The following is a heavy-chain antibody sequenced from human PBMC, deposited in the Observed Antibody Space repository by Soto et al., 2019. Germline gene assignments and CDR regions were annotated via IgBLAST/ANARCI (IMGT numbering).Heavy chain of an antibody. J-gene: IGHJ4*02. V-gene: IGHV4-30-4*01. CDR1: GVSITSGSYY. CDR2: RYYSGNT. D-gene: IGHD3-22*01. CDR3: ARGGYVTSGQTFIGWVPDC. Sequence: HVQLQESGPGPVTPSQTLSLSCTVSGVSITSGSYYWTWVRQSPGKGLEWIGYRYYSGNTYYNPSLIGRATISVVTSNNQFSLNLTSVTAADMAVYYCARGGYVTSGQTFIGWVPDCLGEGSLVTVSS.